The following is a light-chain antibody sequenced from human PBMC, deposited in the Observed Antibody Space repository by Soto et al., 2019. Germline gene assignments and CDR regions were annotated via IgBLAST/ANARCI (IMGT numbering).Light chain of an antibody. V-gene: IGKV1-5*01. J-gene: IGKJ1*01. CDR2: DAS. Sequence: IQMTHSPSTLSASVGDRVTITFRASQSISSWLAWYQQKPGKAPKLLIYDASSLESGVPSRFSGSGSGTGFTLTISSLQPDDFATYYCQQYNSYSGTFGQGTKV. CDR1: QSISSW. CDR3: QQYNSYSGT.